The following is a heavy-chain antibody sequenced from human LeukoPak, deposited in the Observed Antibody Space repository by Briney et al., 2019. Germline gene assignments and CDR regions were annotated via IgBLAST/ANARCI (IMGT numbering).Heavy chain of an antibody. D-gene: IGHD2-15*01. V-gene: IGHV1-69*05. Sequence: SVKVSCKASGGTFSSYAISWVRQAPGQGLEWMGRIIPIFGTANYAQKFQGRVTITTDESTSTAYMELSSLRSEGTAVYYCARVDGGIDFDYWGQGTLVTVSS. CDR2: IIPIFGTA. CDR3: ARVDGGIDFDY. CDR1: GGTFSSYA. J-gene: IGHJ4*02.